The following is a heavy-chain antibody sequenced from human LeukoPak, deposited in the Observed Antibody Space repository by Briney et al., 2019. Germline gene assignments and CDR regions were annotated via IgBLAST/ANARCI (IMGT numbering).Heavy chain of an antibody. D-gene: IGHD6-13*01. Sequence: PGGSLRLSCTASGFTFSRNAMNWVRQAPGEGLEWVSLISSSGGTTYYADAVKGRFTISRDNSRSTLYLPMNSLRAEDTAVYYCASWAGVGTSSWYFGPFDYWGQGNQVTVSS. V-gene: IGHV3-23*01. CDR2: ISSSGGTT. J-gene: IGHJ4*02. CDR3: ASWAGVGTSSWYFGPFDY. CDR1: GFTFSRNA.